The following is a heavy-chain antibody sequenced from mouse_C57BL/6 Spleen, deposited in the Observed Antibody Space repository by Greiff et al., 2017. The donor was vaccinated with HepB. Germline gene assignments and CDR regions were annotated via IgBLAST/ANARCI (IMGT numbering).Heavy chain of an antibody. CDR3: ARWMAEGY. CDR2: INPSSGYT. Sequence: QVQLQQSGAELARPGASVKMSCQASGYTFTSYTMHWVKQRPGQGLEWIGYINPSSGYTKYNQKFKDKATLTADKSSSTAYRQLSSLTSEDSAVYYCARWMAEGYWGQGTTLTVSS. CDR1: GYTFTSYT. J-gene: IGHJ2*01. V-gene: IGHV1-4*01. D-gene: IGHD2-3*01.